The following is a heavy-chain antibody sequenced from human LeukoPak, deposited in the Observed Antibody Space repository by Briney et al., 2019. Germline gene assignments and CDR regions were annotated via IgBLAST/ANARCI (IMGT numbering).Heavy chain of an antibody. D-gene: IGHD2/OR15-2a*01. CDR1: GFTFSSYG. CDR3: ARVAVTTFDEAEYFRH. Sequence: PGGSLRLSCAASGFTFSSYGMHWVRQAPGKGLEWVAVIWYDGSNKYYADSVKGRFTISRDNSKNTLYLQMNSLRAEDTAVYYCARVAVTTFDEAEYFRHWGQGTLVTVSS. CDR2: IWYDGSNK. V-gene: IGHV3-33*01. J-gene: IGHJ1*01.